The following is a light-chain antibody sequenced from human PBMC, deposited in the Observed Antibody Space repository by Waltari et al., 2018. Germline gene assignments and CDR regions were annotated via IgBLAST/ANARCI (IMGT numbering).Light chain of an antibody. CDR3: QQSYDYPFT. V-gene: IGKV1-39*01. J-gene: IGKJ3*01. CDR1: QNITRY. CDR2: TVS. Sequence: DIQMTQSPSSLSASVEDRVTIGCRATQNITRYLNWYQQKPGKAPNLLIHTVSKLHSGVPSRFSGSGSGTDFTLAISSLQPEDFASYYCQQSYDYPFTFGPGTTVDLK.